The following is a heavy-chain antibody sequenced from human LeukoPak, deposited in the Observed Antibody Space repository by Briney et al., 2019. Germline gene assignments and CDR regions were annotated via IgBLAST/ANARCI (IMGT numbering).Heavy chain of an antibody. V-gene: IGHV3-23*01. CDR2: IKGGGGDP. CDR3: AKGGHDFNPFYC. D-gene: IGHD2-21*02. CDR1: GFTFSSYA. J-gene: IGHJ4*02. Sequence: GGSLRLSCAASGFTFSSYAMGWVRQAPGKGLEWVSSIKGGGGDPFYADSVRGRFTISRDNSKNTLYLQLNGLRAEDTAVYFCAKGGHDFNPFYCWGQGALVTVSS.